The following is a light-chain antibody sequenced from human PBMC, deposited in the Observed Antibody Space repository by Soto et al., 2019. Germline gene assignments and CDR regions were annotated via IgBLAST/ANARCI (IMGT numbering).Light chain of an antibody. CDR3: QQYNNWPPA. J-gene: IGKJ1*01. V-gene: IGKV3-15*01. CDR1: QSVSGN. CDR2: GAS. Sequence: EIVMTQSPATLSLSPGERATLSCRASQSVSGNLAWYQQKPGQAPRLLIYGASTRATGIPARFSGSGSGTEFTITFSSLQSEDFAVYFCQQYNNWPPAFGQGTKVEIK.